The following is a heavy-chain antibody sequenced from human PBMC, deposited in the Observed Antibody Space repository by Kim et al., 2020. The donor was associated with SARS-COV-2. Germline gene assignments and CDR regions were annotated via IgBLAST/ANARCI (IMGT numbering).Heavy chain of an antibody. J-gene: IGHJ6*03. Sequence: GGSLRLSCAASGFTFSSYWMHWVRQAPGKGLVWVSRINSDGSSTSYADSVKGRFTISRDNAKNTLYLQMNSLRAEDTAVYYCARGDYDFRAGGDYYYMDVWGKGTTVTVSS. CDR1: GFTFSSYW. V-gene: IGHV3-74*01. D-gene: IGHD3-3*01. CDR3: ARGDYDFRAGGDYYYMDV. CDR2: INSDGSST.